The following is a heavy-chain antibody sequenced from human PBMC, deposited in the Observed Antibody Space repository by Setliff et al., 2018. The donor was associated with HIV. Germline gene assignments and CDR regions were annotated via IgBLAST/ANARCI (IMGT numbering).Heavy chain of an antibody. V-gene: IGHV1-69*13. CDR1: GGIFVHHA. CDR2: IIPFFGTA. J-gene: IGHJ5*02. CDR3: ARGGTLTLINYFDT. Sequence: SVKVSCKTAGGIFVHHAVSWVRQAPGQGLEWMGGIIPFFGTALYAPKFQGRVTITANEYTSTAYMELSSLRSEDTGVYYCARGGTLTLINYFDTWGQGTLVTVSS. D-gene: IGHD1-7*01.